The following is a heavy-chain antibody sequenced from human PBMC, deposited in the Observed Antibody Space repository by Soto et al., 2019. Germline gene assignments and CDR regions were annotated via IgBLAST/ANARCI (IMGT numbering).Heavy chain of an antibody. CDR2: ISSGSNYV. Sequence: GGSLRLSCAASGFTFSNYAMNWVRQAPGKGLEWVSSISSGSNYVYYADSLKGRFTISRDNAKNSLYLQMNSLRAEDTAVYYCARDYGKLNPWGQGTLVTVSS. J-gene: IGHJ5*02. CDR1: GFTFSNYA. D-gene: IGHD2-15*01. CDR3: ARDYGKLNP. V-gene: IGHV3-21*01.